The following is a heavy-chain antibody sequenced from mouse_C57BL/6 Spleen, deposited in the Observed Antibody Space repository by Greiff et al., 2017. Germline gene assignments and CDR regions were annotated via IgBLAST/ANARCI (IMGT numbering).Heavy chain of an antibody. V-gene: IGHV1-52*01. Sequence: VKLQQPGAELVRPGSSVKLSCKASGYTFTSYWMHWVKQRPIQGLEWIGNIDPSDSETHYNQKFKDKATLTVDKSSSTAYMQLSSLTSEDSAVYYCARSGYYGSSPAWFAYWGQGTLVTVSA. CDR2: IDPSDSET. CDR3: ARSGYYGSSPAWFAY. CDR1: GYTFTSYW. D-gene: IGHD1-1*01. J-gene: IGHJ3*01.